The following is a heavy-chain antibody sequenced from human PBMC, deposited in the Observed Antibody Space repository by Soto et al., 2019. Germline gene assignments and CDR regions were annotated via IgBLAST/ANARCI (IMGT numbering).Heavy chain of an antibody. CDR1: GFTFSSYA. CDR3: ARGYHDDYVYSDY. Sequence: GGSLRLSCAASGFTFSSYAMHWVRQAPGKGLEWVAVISYDGSNKYYADSVKGRFTISRDNSKNTLYLQMNSLRAEDTAVYYCARGYHDDYVYSDYWGQGALVTVSS. V-gene: IGHV3-30-3*01. CDR2: ISYDGSNK. J-gene: IGHJ4*02. D-gene: IGHD3-16*01.